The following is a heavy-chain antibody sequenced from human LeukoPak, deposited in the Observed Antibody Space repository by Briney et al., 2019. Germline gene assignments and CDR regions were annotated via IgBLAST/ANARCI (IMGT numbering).Heavy chain of an antibody. Sequence: SETLSLTCTVSGASISSGTYSWSWIRQPPGEGLEWIGYIYHTGSTYYNPSLKSRVTISVDTSKNQFSLKLSPVTAADTAVYYCARVGVGYCSGGSCYYDYWGQGTLVTVSS. CDR3: ARVGVGYCSGGSCYYDY. V-gene: IGHV4-30-2*01. D-gene: IGHD2-15*01. CDR1: GASISSGTYS. CDR2: IYHTGST. J-gene: IGHJ4*02.